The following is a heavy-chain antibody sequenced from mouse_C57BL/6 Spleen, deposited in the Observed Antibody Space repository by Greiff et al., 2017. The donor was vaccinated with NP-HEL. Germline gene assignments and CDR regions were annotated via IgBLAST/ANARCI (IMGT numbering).Heavy chain of an antibody. V-gene: IGHV5-16*01. Sequence: DVKLVESEGGLVQPGSSMKLSCTASGFTFSDYYMAWVRQVPGKGLEWVANINYDGSSTYYLDSLKSRFIISRDNAKNILYLQMSSLKSEDTATYYCAREGDSNCFDYWGQGTTLTVSS. CDR3: AREGDSNCFDY. CDR1: GFTFSDYY. J-gene: IGHJ2*01. D-gene: IGHD2-5*01. CDR2: INYDGSST.